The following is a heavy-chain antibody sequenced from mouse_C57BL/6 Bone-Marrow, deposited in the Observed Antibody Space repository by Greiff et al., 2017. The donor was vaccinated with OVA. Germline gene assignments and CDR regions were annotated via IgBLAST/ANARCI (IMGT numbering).Heavy chain of an antibody. CDR2: ISSGGDYI. V-gene: IGHV5-9-1*02. CDR3: TRGDYVPAWFAY. Sequence: DVMLVESGEGLVKPGGSLKLSCAASGFTFSSYAMSWVRQTPEKRLEWVAYISSGGDYIYYADTVKGRFSISRDNARNTLYLQMSGLKSEDTAMYYCTRGDYVPAWFAYWGQGALVTVSA. J-gene: IGHJ3*01. CDR1: GFTFSSYA. D-gene: IGHD2-4*01.